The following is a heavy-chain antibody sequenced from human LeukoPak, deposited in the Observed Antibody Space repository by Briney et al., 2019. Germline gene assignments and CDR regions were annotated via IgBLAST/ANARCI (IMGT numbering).Heavy chain of an antibody. V-gene: IGHV3-30-3*01. J-gene: IGHJ4*02. CDR2: ISYDGSNK. CDR3: ARDRTVAGFDY. D-gene: IGHD6-19*01. CDR1: GFTFSSYA. Sequence: PGGSLRLSCEASGFTFSSYAMHWVRQAPGKRLEWVAVISYDGSNKYYADSVKGRFTISRDNSKNTLYLQMNSLRAEDTAVYYCARDRTVAGFDYWGQGTLVTVSS.